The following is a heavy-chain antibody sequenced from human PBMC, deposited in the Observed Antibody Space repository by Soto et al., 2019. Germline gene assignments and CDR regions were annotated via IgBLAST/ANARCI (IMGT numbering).Heavy chain of an antibody. CDR1: GGSISSGDYY. Sequence: SETLSLTCTVSGGSISSGDYYWSWIRQPPGKGLEWIGYIYYSGSTYYNPSLKSRVTISVDTSKSQFSLKLSSVTAADTAVYYCARQIQLWNYYYYGMDVWGQGTTVTVSS. J-gene: IGHJ6*02. V-gene: IGHV4-30-4*01. CDR2: IYYSGST. CDR3: ARQIQLWNYYYYGMDV. D-gene: IGHD5-18*01.